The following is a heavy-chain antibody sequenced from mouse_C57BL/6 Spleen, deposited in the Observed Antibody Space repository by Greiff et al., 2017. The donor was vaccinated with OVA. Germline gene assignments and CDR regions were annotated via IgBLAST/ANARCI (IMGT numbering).Heavy chain of an antibody. CDR3: TRDLGY. CDR1: GFTFSDAW. CDR2: IRNKANNHAT. J-gene: IGHJ4*01. V-gene: IGHV6-6*01. Sequence: EVKLVESGGGLVQPGGSLKLSCAASGFTFSDAWMDWVRQSPEKGLEWVAEIRNKANNHATYYAESVKGRFTISRDDSKSSVYLQMNSLRAEDTGIYYCTRDLGYWGQGTSVTVSS.